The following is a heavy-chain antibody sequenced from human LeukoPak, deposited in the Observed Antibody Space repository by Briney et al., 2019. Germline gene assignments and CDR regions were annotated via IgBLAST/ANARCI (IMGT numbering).Heavy chain of an antibody. Sequence: GGSLRLSCAASGLSVSSYMSWVRQAPGQGLEWVSVTHSGGNTYYGDSVKGRFFISRDSSENTLYLQMNSLTAEDTAVYYCARDRPFGGVIDGMDVWGQGTTVTVSS. CDR2: THSGGNT. CDR1: GLSVSSY. D-gene: IGHD3-16*02. CDR3: ARDRPFGGVIDGMDV. V-gene: IGHV3-53*01. J-gene: IGHJ6*02.